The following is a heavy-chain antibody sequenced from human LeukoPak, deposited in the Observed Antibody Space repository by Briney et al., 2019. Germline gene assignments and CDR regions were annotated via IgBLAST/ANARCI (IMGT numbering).Heavy chain of an antibody. J-gene: IGHJ3*02. V-gene: IGHV4-39*07. CDR3: ARLGSNDAFDI. CDR2: IYYSGST. Sequence: SETLSLTCTVSGGSISSSSYYWGWIRQPPGKGLEWIGSIYYSGSTYYNPSLKSRVTMPVDTSKNQFSLKLSSVTAADTAVYYCARLGSNDAFDIWGQGTMVTVSS. CDR1: GGSISSSSYY. D-gene: IGHD4/OR15-4a*01.